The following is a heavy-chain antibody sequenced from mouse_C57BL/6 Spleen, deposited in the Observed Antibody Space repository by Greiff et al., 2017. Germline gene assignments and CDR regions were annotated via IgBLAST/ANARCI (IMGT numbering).Heavy chain of an antibody. V-gene: IGHV14-4*01. CDR2: IDPENGDT. CDR3: TRAYYYGSSYWYFDV. CDR1: GFNIKDDY. D-gene: IGHD1-1*01. Sequence: EVQLQQSGAELVRPGASVKLSCTASGFNIKDDYLHWVKQRPEQGLEWIGWIDPENGDTEYASKFQGKATITADTSSNTAYLQLSSLTSEDTAVYYCTRAYYYGSSYWYFDVWGTGTTVTVSS. J-gene: IGHJ1*03.